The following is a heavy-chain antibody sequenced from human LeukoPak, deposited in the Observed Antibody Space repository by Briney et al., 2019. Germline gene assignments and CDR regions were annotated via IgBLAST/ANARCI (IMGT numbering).Heavy chain of an antibody. CDR2: INPNSGGT. J-gene: IGHJ4*02. D-gene: IGHD6-19*01. CDR1: GYTFTAYY. CDR3: ARDFPSSGWYRPFDY. V-gene: IGHV1-2*02. Sequence: ASVKVSCKASGYTFTAYYMHWVRQAPGQGLEWMGWINPNSGGTNYAQKFQGRVTMTRDTSISTVYMELSRLRSDDTAVYYCARDFPSSGWYRPFDYWGQGILVTVSS.